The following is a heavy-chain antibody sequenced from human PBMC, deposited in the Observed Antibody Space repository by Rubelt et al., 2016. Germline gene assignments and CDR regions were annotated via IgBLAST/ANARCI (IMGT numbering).Heavy chain of an antibody. CDR2: AYNGNT. J-gene: IGHJ3*02. Sequence: AYNGNTNYAQKLQGGVTMTTDTSTSTAYMELRSLRSDDTAVYYCARALRWGGAFDIWGQGTMVTVSS. V-gene: IGHV1-18*01. CDR3: ARALRWGGAFDI. D-gene: IGHD2-21*01.